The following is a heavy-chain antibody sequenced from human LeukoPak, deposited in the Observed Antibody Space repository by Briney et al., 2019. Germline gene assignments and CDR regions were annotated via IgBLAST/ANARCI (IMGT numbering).Heavy chain of an antibody. CDR1: GFTFSSYW. J-gene: IGHJ2*01. D-gene: IGHD4-17*01. Sequence: GGSLRLSCAASGFTFSSYWMSWVRQAPGKGLEWVANIKQDGSEKYYVDSVKGRFTISRDNAKNSLYLQMNSLGAEDTAVYYCAVDYAPLSDWYFDLWGRGTLVTVSS. CDR3: AVDYAPLSDWYFDL. V-gene: IGHV3-7*01. CDR2: IKQDGSEK.